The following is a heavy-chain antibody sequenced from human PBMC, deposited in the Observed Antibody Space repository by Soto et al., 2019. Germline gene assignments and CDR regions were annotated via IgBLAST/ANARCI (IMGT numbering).Heavy chain of an antibody. CDR2: INHSGST. V-gene: IGHV4-34*01. Sequence: SETLSLTCAVYGESFSGYYWSWIRQPPGKGLEWIGEINHSGSTNYNPSLKSRVTISVDTSKNQFSLKLSSVTAADTAVYYCARGKRGFSDYVHNWGQGTLVTVSS. J-gene: IGHJ4*02. D-gene: IGHD5-12*01. CDR3: ARGKRGFSDYVHN. CDR1: GESFSGYY.